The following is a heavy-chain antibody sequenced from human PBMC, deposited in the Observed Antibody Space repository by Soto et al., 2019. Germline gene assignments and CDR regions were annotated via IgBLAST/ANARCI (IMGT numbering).Heavy chain of an antibody. D-gene: IGHD2-15*01. CDR1: GGTFNKYA. Sequence: QVQLEQSGAEVKKPGSSLKVSCKATGGTFNKYAISWVRQAPGQGLEWMAGIIPVYGTPNYAQRFQDRVTIVADESTTTAYMEVNSLRSEDTAVYYCSIVTAYGMDVWGPGTKVIVSS. J-gene: IGHJ6*02. CDR3: SIVTAYGMDV. CDR2: IIPVYGTP. V-gene: IGHV1-69*01.